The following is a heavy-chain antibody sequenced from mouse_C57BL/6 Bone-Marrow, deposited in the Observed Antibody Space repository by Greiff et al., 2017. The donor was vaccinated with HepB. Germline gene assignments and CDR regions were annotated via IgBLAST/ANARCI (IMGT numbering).Heavy chain of an antibody. CDR1: GFSLSTSGMG. CDR3: ARKGRYYYGSSYGYFDV. V-gene: IGHV8-12*01. CDR2: IYWDDDK. J-gene: IGHJ1*03. Sequence: QVTLKVSGPGILQSSQTLSLTCSFSGFSLSTSGMGVSWIRQPSGKGLEWLAHIYWDDDKRYNPSLKSRLTISKDTSRNQVFLKITSVDTADTATYYCARKGRYYYGSSYGYFDVWGTGTTVTVSS. D-gene: IGHD1-1*01.